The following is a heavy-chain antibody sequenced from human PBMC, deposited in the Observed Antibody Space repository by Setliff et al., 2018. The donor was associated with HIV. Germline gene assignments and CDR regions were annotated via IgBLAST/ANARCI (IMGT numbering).Heavy chain of an antibody. CDR3: ARVARVHPFDP. CDR2: IYYTGIP. V-gene: IGHV4-59*11. CDR1: GGSMNSHY. Sequence: LSLTCSVFGGSMNSHYWSWIRQPPGKGLEWIGLIYYTGIPTYNTSLKSRVTMSVDRSKNQFSLRLTSVTAADTAMYYCARVARVHPFDPWGQGTLVTGLL. J-gene: IGHJ5*02.